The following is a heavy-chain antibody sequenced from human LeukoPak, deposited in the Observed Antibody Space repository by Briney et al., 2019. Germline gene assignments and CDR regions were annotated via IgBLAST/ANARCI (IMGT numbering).Heavy chain of an antibody. V-gene: IGHV3-21*01. CDR1: GFTFSRYS. D-gene: IGHD1-26*01. Sequence: GGSLRLSCAASGFTFSRYSMNWVRQAPGKGLEWVSSMSSSSGLIYYGDSVKGRFTGSRDNAKRSLYLQMTSLRADDTAVYYCAREFDGSASGAGYWGQGTLVTVSS. J-gene: IGHJ4*02. CDR2: MSSSSGLI. CDR3: AREFDGSASGAGY.